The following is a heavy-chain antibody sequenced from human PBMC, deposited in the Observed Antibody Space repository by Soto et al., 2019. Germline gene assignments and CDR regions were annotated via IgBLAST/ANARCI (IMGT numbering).Heavy chain of an antibody. J-gene: IGHJ5*02. CDR3: ARDDPIPRFGSFDP. V-gene: IGHV4-34*01. Sequence: SDTLSLTCTVSGGSISGYYWSWIRQPPGKGLECIGEINHSGSTNYNPSLKSRVTMSVDTSKNQFSLKLSSVAAADTAVYYCARDDPIPRFGSFDPWGQGTLVPVSS. CDR2: INHSGST. D-gene: IGHD2-2*02. CDR1: GGSISGYY.